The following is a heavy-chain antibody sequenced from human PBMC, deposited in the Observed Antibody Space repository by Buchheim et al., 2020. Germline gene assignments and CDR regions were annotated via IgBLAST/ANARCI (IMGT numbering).Heavy chain of an antibody. J-gene: IGHJ4*02. V-gene: IGHV3-23*04. Sequence: EVQLVESGGGLVQPGGSLRLSCAAPGFTFSSYAMSWVRKAPGKGLEWVSAISGSGGRTYYADPVKGRFTISRDNSKNTLYLQMNSLRAEDTAVYYCTKDYDSSGYYSGYFDYWGQGTL. CDR1: GFTFSSYA. CDR2: ISGSGGRT. CDR3: TKDYDSSGYYSGYFDY. D-gene: IGHD3-22*01.